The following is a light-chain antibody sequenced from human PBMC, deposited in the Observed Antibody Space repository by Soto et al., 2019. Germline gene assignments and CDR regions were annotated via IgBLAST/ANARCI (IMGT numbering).Light chain of an antibody. CDR3: QVWDTISDHYV. CDR2: VDS. CDR1: NIESKS. Sequence: SYELTQPPSVSVAPGQTARITCGGNNIESKSVHWYQQRPGQAPVLVIYVDSDRPSGIPDRFSASTSGNTDALTISRVEAGDEADYYCQVWDTISDHYVFGSGTKLTVL. V-gene: IGLV3-21*02. J-gene: IGLJ1*01.